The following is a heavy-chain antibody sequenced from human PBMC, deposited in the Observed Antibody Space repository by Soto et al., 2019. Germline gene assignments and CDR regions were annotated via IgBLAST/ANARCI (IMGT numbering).Heavy chain of an antibody. Sequence: GGSLRLSCAASGFSFSSYSMNWVRQAPGKGLEWVSSISSSSSYIYYADSVKGRFTISRDNAKNSLYLQMNSLRAEDTAVYYCAKDYDFWSGYSVKPLYYYYGMDVWGQGTTVTVSS. V-gene: IGHV3-21*01. CDR1: GFSFSSYS. CDR2: ISSSSSYI. J-gene: IGHJ6*02. D-gene: IGHD3-3*01. CDR3: AKDYDFWSGYSVKPLYYYYGMDV.